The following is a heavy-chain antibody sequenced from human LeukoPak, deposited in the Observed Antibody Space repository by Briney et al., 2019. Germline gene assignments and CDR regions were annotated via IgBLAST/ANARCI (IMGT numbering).Heavy chain of an antibody. CDR1: GYSISSGYH. Sequence: PSETLSLTCAVSGYSISSGYHRVWIRQPPGKGLEWIGSIYHSGSTYYSPSLKSRVTISLDTSKNQFSLKLSSVTAADTAVYYCARGITIFGVIIIANWFDPWGQGTLVTVSS. J-gene: IGHJ5*02. V-gene: IGHV4-38-2*01. CDR3: ARGITIFGVIIIANWFDP. CDR2: IYHSGST. D-gene: IGHD3-3*01.